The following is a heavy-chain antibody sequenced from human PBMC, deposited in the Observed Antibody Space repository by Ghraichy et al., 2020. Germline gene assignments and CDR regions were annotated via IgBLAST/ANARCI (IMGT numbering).Heavy chain of an antibody. D-gene: IGHD3-3*01. CDR2: ISGSGVST. V-gene: IGHV3-23*01. CDR1: GFTFSSYA. Sequence: ETLSLTCAASGFTFSSYAMSWVRQAPGKGLEWVSGISGSGVSTVYADSVKGRFTISRDDSKNTLYLQMNSLRAEDTAVYYCAKEVNQDFWSGYSTYGVDVWGQGTTVTVSS. CDR3: AKEVNQDFWSGYSTYGVDV. J-gene: IGHJ6*02.